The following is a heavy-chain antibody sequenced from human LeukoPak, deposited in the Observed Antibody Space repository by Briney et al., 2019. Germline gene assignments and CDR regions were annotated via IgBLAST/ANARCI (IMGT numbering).Heavy chain of an antibody. CDR3: VRHRVVVVIDLVYDSSGYYDY. CDR2: INHSGST. V-gene: IGHV4-34*01. Sequence: PSETLSLTCIVSGGSISNYYWSWIRQPPGKGLEWIGEINHSGSTNYNPSLKSRVTMSVDTSKNQFSLKLSSVTAADTAVYYCVRHRVVVVIDLVYDSSGYYDYWGQGTLVTVSS. J-gene: IGHJ4*02. CDR1: GGSISNYY. D-gene: IGHD3-22*01.